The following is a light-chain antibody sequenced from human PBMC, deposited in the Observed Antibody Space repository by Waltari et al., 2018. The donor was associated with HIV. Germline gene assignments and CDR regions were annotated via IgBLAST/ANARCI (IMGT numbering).Light chain of an antibody. J-gene: IGKJ2*01. Sequence: DVVMTQSPLSLPVTLGQPASISCRSSQSLVYSDGNTYLNWFQQRPGQSRRRLIYKVSNRDSGVPDRFSGSGSGTDFTLKISRVEAEDVGVYYCMQGTHPYTFGQGTKLEIK. CDR3: MQGTHPYT. CDR2: KVS. CDR1: QSLVYSDGNTY. V-gene: IGKV2-30*01.